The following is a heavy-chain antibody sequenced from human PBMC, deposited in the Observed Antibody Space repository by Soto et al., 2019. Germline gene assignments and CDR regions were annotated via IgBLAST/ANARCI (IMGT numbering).Heavy chain of an antibody. CDR3: ARGDGRGSSGFYYYYGMDV. V-gene: IGHV1-46*01. D-gene: IGHD6-25*01. J-gene: IGHJ6*02. CDR1: GFTFTNYF. Sequence: QVQLVQSGAEVKKPGASVKVSCKASGFTFTNYFFHWVRQAPRQGLEWMGIISPYDGSTNYGQSLQGRGSMTSDTSTSTVYMELSSLRSEDTAVYYCARGDGRGSSGFYYYYGMDVWGHGTTVTVSS. CDR2: ISPYDGST.